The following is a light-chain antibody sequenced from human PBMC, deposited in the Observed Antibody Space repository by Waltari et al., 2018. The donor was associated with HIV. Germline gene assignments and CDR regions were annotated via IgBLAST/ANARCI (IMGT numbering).Light chain of an antibody. CDR2: GAS. J-gene: IGKJ4*01. CDR3: QQSGTSST. CDR1: QTITTSY. Sequence: EFVLTQSQGTLSLSPGERATLSCRASQTITTSYLSWYHQKPGQAPRLLIYGASSRATGIPDSCSGSGSGTDFTLTISRLEPEDFAEYYWQQSGTSSTFGGGTKVEIK. V-gene: IGKV3-20*01.